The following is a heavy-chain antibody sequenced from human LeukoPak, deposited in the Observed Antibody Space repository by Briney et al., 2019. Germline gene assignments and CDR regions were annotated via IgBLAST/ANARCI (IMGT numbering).Heavy chain of an antibody. Sequence: GGSLRLSCAASGFTFSSYSMNWVRQAPGKGLVWVSRINTDGSSTSYADSVKGRFTISRDNAKSTLYLQMNSLRAEDTAVYYCARANPVLYVDIWGQGTIVTVSS. D-gene: IGHD2-2*02. CDR1: GFTFSSYS. CDR3: ARANPVLYVDI. J-gene: IGHJ3*02. CDR2: INTDGSST. V-gene: IGHV3-74*01.